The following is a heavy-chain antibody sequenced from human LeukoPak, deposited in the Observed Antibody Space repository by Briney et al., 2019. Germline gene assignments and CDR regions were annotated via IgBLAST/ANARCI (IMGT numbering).Heavy chain of an antibody. CDR2: IKPNSRGT. Sequence: ASVQVSCKASGHTFIRYHMHCVRQAPGHALEWPGWIKPNSRGTNYAQKFQRRVTMTRDTSINTVYMELSRLRSDDTAVYYCARVSSSGWRSEMYHFDSWGLGTLVTVSS. CDR3: ARVSSSGWRSEMYHFDS. D-gene: IGHD6-19*01. CDR1: GHTFIRYH. V-gene: IGHV1-2*02. J-gene: IGHJ4*02.